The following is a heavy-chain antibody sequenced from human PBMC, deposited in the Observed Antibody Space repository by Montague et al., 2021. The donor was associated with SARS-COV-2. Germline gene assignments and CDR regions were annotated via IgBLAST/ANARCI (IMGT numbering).Heavy chain of an antibody. V-gene: IGHV6-1*01. Sequence: CAISGDSVSRNNPAWNWIRQSPSRGLEWLGRTYYGSSWNTDYAVSVKSRITISPDTSKNQFSLHLNFVTPEDTAVYYCARGWNYASDIWSQGTMVTVSS. CDR1: GDSVSRNNPA. D-gene: IGHD1-7*01. CDR2: TYYGSSWNT. J-gene: IGHJ3*02. CDR3: ARGWNYASDI.